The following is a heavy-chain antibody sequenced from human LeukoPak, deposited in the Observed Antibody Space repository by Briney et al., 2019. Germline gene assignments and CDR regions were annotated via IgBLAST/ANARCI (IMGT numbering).Heavy chain of an antibody. D-gene: IGHD1-26*01. J-gene: IGHJ4*02. CDR2: INPNSGGT. CDR1: GYTFTGYY. Sequence: ASVKVSCKASGYTFTGYYVHWVRQSPGQGLEWMGWINPNSGGTNYAQKFQGRVTMARDTSISTAYMELSRLRSDDTAGYYCARLVSGNYYGEFDYRGQGTLVTVSS. V-gene: IGHV1-2*02. CDR3: ARLVSGNYYGEFDY.